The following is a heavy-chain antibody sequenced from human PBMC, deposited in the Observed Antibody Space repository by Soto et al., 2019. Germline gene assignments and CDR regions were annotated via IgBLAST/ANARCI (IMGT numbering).Heavy chain of an antibody. CDR2: ISTGGVYM. D-gene: IGHD2-21*01. Sequence: EVQLVESGGGLVKAGGSLRLFCTASGFTFRNYNMNWVRQAPGKGLEWVSSISTGGVYMFYADSVKGRFTISRDNAQNSLFLQIESPRAEDTGVYYCARDIASPGGDYFDTWGQGTLVTFAS. CDR1: GFTFRNYN. CDR3: ARDIASPGGDYFDT. J-gene: IGHJ4*02. V-gene: IGHV3-21*06.